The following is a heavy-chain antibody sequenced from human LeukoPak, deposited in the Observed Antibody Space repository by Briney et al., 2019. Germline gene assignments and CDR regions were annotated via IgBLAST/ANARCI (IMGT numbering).Heavy chain of an antibody. CDR1: GGSISSYY. CDR3: ARDPSGIAAAGTGFDY. CDR2: IYTSGST. V-gene: IGHV4-4*07. Sequence: PSETLSLTCTVPGGSISSYYWSWIRQPAGKGLEWIGRIYTSGSTNYNPSPKSRVTMSVDTSENQFSLKLSSVTAADTAVYYCARDPSGIAAAGTGFDYWGQGTLVTVSS. D-gene: IGHD6-13*01. J-gene: IGHJ4*02.